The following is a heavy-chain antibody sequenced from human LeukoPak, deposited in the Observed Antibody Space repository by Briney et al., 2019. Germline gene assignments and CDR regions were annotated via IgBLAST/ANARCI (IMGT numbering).Heavy chain of an antibody. CDR1: GFTFSTYS. Sequence: GGSLRLSCAASGFTFSTYSMNWVRQAPGRGLEWVSYISSRSSTIHYADSVKGRFTISRDNAKNTLYLQMNSLRAEDTAVYYCAGSRGNWFDPWGQGTLVTVSS. J-gene: IGHJ5*02. CDR2: ISSRSSTI. D-gene: IGHD3-10*01. V-gene: IGHV3-48*04. CDR3: AGSRGNWFDP.